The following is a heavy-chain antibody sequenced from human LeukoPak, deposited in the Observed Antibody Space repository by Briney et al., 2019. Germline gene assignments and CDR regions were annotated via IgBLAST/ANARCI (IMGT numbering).Heavy chain of an antibody. CDR3: AKCGYSGCHLIDY. Sequence: GGSLRLFCAASGFTFSSSAMAWARQAPGKGLEWVSAISVSGGITYYADSVKGRFTISRDNSKNTLYLQMNSLRAEDTAVYYCAKCGYSGCHLIDYWGQGTLVTVSS. CDR2: ISVSGGIT. D-gene: IGHD5-12*01. J-gene: IGHJ4*02. V-gene: IGHV3-23*01. CDR1: GFTFSSSA.